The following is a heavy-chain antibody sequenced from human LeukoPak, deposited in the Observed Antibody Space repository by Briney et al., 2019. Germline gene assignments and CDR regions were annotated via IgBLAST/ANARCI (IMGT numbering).Heavy chain of an antibody. Sequence: PGGSLRLSCAASGFTFSSYTMNWVRQPPGKGLEWVSNIGTSSTTIYYADSVKGRFTISRDNAKNSLYLQMNSLRADDTAVYYCARIAAGGSYYYMDVWGKGTTVTVSS. J-gene: IGHJ6*03. D-gene: IGHD6-25*01. CDR2: IGTSSTTI. CDR1: GFTFSSYT. V-gene: IGHV3-48*01. CDR3: ARIAAGGSYYYMDV.